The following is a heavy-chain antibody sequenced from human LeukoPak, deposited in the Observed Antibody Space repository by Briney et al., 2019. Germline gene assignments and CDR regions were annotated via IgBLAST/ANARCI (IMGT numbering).Heavy chain of an antibody. J-gene: IGHJ4*02. CDR2: IIPILGIV. V-gene: IGHV1-69*04. CDR1: GGTFSSYA. CDR3: ARETLGAVGGPHFDY. Sequence: SVKVSCKASGGTFSSYAINWVRQAPGQGLEWKGRIIPILGIVNYAQRFQGSVTITADKATSTAYMELNSLRSEDTAVFYCARETLGAVGGPHFDYWGQGTLVTVSS. D-gene: IGHD3-16*01.